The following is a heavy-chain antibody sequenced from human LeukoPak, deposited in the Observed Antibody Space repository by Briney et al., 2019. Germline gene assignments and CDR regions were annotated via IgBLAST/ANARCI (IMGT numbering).Heavy chain of an antibody. CDR3: ARSPRWIDY. J-gene: IGHJ4*02. D-gene: IGHD5-12*01. Sequence: GGSLRLSCAASGFTFSSYEMNWVRQAPGKGLEWVSYISSTGNTIYYADSVRGRFTISRDNAKNSLYLQMNSLRAEDTAVYYCARSPRWIDYWGQGTLVTVSS. V-gene: IGHV3-48*03. CDR1: GFTFSSYE. CDR2: ISSTGNTI.